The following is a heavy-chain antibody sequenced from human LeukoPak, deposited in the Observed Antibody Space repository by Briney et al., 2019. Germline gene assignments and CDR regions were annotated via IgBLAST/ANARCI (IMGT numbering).Heavy chain of an antibody. J-gene: IGHJ4*02. CDR1: GYTFTSYG. CDR3: ARGYCSSTSCYSFDY. Sequence: ASVKVSCKASGYTFTSYGISWVRQAPGQGLEWMGWISAYNGNTNYAQKLQGRVTMTTDTSTSTAYVELRSLRSDDTAVYYCARGYCSSTSCYSFDYWGQGALVTVSS. D-gene: IGHD2-2*01. CDR2: ISAYNGNT. V-gene: IGHV1-18*01.